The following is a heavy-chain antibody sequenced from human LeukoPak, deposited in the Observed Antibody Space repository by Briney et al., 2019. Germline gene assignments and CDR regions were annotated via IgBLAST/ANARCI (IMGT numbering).Heavy chain of an antibody. Sequence: ASVKVSCKASGYTFTSYAMHWVRQAPGQRLEWMGWINAGNGNTKYSQKFQGRVTITRDTSASTAYMELSSLRSEDTAVYYCARGGGIAAANAFDIWGQGTMVTVSS. CDR2: INAGNGNT. D-gene: IGHD6-13*01. V-gene: IGHV1-3*01. CDR1: GYTFTSYA. CDR3: ARGGGIAAANAFDI. J-gene: IGHJ3*02.